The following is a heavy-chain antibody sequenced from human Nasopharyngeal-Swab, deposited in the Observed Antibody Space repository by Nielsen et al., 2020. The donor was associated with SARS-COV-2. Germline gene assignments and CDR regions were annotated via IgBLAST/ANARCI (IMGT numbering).Heavy chain of an antibody. CDR2: IIPIFGTA. V-gene: IGHV1-69*05. Sequence: SVKVSCKASGGTFSSYAISWVRQAPGQGLEWMGGIIPIFGTANYAQKFQGRVTMTRNTSISTAYMELSSLRSEDTAVYYCARGNGYYYMDVWGKGTTVTVSS. CDR3: ARGNGYYYMDV. CDR1: GGTFSSYA. J-gene: IGHJ6*03.